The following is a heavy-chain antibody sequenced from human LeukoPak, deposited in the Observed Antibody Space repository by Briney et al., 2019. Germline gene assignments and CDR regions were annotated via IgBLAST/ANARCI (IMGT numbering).Heavy chain of an antibody. V-gene: IGHV3-30*18. CDR1: GFTFSSYG. CDR2: ISYDGSNK. J-gene: IGHJ4*02. Sequence: GRSLRLSCAASGFTFSSYGVHWVRRAPGKGLEWVAVISYDGSNKYYADSVKGRFTISRDNSKNTLYLQMNSLRAEDTAVYYCAKVDSSGWYSNWGQGTLVTVSS. CDR3: AKVDSSGWYSN. D-gene: IGHD6-19*01.